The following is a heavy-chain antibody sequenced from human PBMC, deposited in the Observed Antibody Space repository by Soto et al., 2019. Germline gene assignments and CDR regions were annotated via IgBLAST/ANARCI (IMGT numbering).Heavy chain of an antibody. V-gene: IGHV1-2*02. Sequence: ASVKVSCKASGYTFTGYYMHWVRQAPGQGLEWMGWINPNSGGTNYAQKFQGRVTMTRDTSISTAYMELSRLRSDDTAVYYCAREVPRTIFAVVIAWFDPWGQGTLVTVSS. D-gene: IGHD3-3*01. CDR2: INPNSGGT. J-gene: IGHJ5*02. CDR1: GYTFTGYY. CDR3: AREVPRTIFAVVIAWFDP.